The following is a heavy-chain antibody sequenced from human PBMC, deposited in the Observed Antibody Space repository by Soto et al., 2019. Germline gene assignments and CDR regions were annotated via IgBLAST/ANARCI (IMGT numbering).Heavy chain of an antibody. CDR3: ASLTRWYGRDQIDY. Sequence: GGSLRLSCAASGFTFSSYSMNWVRQAPGKGLEWVSYISSSSSTIYYADSVKGRFTISRDNAKNSLYLQMNSLRDEDTAVYYCASLTRWYGRDQIDYWGQGTLVTVSS. J-gene: IGHJ4*02. D-gene: IGHD6-13*01. CDR1: GFTFSSYS. V-gene: IGHV3-48*02. CDR2: ISSSSSTI.